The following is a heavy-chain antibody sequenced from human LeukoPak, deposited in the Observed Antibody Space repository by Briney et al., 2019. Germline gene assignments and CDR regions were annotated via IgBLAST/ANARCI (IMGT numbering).Heavy chain of an antibody. CDR3: AEGDIVLMRA. CDR1: GFTFSSYA. D-gene: IGHD2-8*01. Sequence: PGGSLRLSCAASGFTFSSYAMHWVRQAPGKGLEWVAVISYDGSNKYYADSVKGRFTISRDNSKNTLYLQMNSLRAEDTAVYHCAEGDIVLMRAWGQGTLVTVSS. CDR2: ISYDGSNK. J-gene: IGHJ5*02. V-gene: IGHV3-30-3*01.